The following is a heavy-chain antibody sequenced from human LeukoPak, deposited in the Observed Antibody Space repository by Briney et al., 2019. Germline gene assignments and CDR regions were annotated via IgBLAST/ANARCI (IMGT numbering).Heavy chain of an antibody. D-gene: IGHD4-11*01. CDR2: ISSSSSTI. CDR1: GFSFTNYA. V-gene: IGHV3-48*04. CDR3: ARESPTTVTTSGLGFDP. J-gene: IGHJ5*02. Sequence: GGSLRLSCVASGFSFTNYAMSWVRQAPGKGLEWVSYISSSSSTIYYADSVKGRFTISRDNAKNSLYLQMNSLRAEDTAVYYCARESPTTVTTSGLGFDPWGQGTLVTFSS.